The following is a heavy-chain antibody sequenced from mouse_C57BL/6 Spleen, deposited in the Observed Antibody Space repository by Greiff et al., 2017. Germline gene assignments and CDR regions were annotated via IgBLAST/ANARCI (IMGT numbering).Heavy chain of an antibody. CDR1: GYTFTSYW. Sequence: QVQLQQPGAELVMPGASVKLSCKASGYTFTSYWMHWVKQRPGQGLEWIGEIDPSDSYTNYNQKFKGKSTLTVDKSSSTAYMQLSSLTSEDSAVXYCARDDYDGAYWGQGTLVTVSA. CDR2: IDPSDSYT. CDR3: ARDDYDGAY. D-gene: IGHD2-4*01. V-gene: IGHV1-69*01. J-gene: IGHJ3*01.